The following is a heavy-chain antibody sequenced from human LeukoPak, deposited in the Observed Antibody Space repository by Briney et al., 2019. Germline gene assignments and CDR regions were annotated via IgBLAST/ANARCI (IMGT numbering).Heavy chain of an antibody. CDR1: GYSISSGYY. J-gene: IGHJ4*02. D-gene: IGHD3-10*01. V-gene: IGHV4-38-2*02. Sequence: PSETLSLTCTVSGYSISSGYYWGWIRQPPGKGLEWIGSIYHSGSTYYNPSLKSRVTISVDTSKNQFSLKLSSVTAADTAVYYCARDPTPLNCYGSGSYNDYWGQGTLVTVSS. CDR2: IYHSGST. CDR3: ARDPTPLNCYGSGSYNDY.